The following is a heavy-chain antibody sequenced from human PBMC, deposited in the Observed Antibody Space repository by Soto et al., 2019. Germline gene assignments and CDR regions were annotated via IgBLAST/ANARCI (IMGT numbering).Heavy chain of an antibody. Sequence: ASAKVSCKASGYTFTSYGISWVRPAPGQGLEWMGWISAYNGNTNYAQKLQGRVTMTTDTSTSTAYMELRSLRSDDTAVYYCARDRVAPGSLDPWGQGTLVTVSS. CDR2: ISAYNGNT. CDR1: GYTFTSYG. D-gene: IGHD2-15*01. CDR3: ARDRVAPGSLDP. J-gene: IGHJ5*02. V-gene: IGHV1-18*01.